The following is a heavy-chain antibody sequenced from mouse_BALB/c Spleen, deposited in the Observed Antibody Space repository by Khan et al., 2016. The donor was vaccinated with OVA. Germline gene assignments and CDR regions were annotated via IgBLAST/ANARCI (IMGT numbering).Heavy chain of an antibody. D-gene: IGHD2-1*01. CDR1: GYTLTDYG. Sequence: QIQLVQSGPELKKPGETVKISCKASGYTLTDYGMNWVKQAPGKGLKWMGWINTYTGEPTFADDFKERFAFSLETSASTASLEIINLKNEDTATYFCARSQGNYLFAYWSQGTLVAVSA. CDR2: INTYTGEP. CDR3: ARSQGNYLFAY. J-gene: IGHJ3*01. V-gene: IGHV9-3-1*01.